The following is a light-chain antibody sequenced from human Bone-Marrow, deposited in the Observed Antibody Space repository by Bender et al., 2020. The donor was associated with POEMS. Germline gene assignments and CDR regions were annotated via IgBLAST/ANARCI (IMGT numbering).Light chain of an antibody. J-gene: IGLJ2*01. CDR1: SSDVGNYNL. V-gene: IGLV2-14*02. CDR3: QVWDSSIYVV. CDR2: DVT. Sequence: QSALTQPASVSGSPGQSITVSCTGTSSDVGNYNLVSWYQQHPGRAPKLIIYDVTQRPSGVPDRFSASKSGNTATLTISRAQAGDEADYYCQVWDSSIYVVFGGGTKLTVL.